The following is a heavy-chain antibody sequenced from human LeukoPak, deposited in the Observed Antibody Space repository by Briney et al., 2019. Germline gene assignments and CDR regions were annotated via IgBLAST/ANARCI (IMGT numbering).Heavy chain of an antibody. V-gene: IGHV4-34*01. CDR1: GGSFSGYY. Sequence: SETLSLTCAVYGGSFSGYYWSWIRQPPGKGLEWIGEINHSGSTNYNPSLKSRVTISVDTSKNQFSLKLSSVTAADTAVYYCARGGRIVAVPAAIGGWFDPWGQGTLVTVSS. CDR3: ARGGRIVAVPAAIGGWFDP. D-gene: IGHD2-2*02. J-gene: IGHJ5*02. CDR2: INHSGST.